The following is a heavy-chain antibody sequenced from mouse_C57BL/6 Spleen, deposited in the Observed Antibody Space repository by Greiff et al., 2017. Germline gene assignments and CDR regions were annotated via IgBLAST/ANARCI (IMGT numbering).Heavy chain of an antibody. D-gene: IGHD4-1*02. Sequence: EVKLVESGGGLVKPGGSLKLSCAASGFTFSDYGMHWVRQAPEKGLEWVAYISSGSSTIYYADTVKGRFTISRDNAKNTLFLQMTSLRSEDTAMYYCARDNWDYFDYWGQGTTLTVSS. CDR1: GFTFSDYG. J-gene: IGHJ2*01. CDR2: ISSGSSTI. V-gene: IGHV5-17*01. CDR3: ARDNWDYFDY.